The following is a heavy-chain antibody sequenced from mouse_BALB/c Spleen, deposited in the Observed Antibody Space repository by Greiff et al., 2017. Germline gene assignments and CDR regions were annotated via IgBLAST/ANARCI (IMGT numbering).Heavy chain of an antibody. CDR3: ARHYGSSYGYAMDY. CDR2: ILPGSGST. V-gene: IGHV1-9*01. Sequence: VQLQQSGAELMKPGASVKISCKATGYTFSSYWIEWVKQRPGHGLEWIGEILPGSGSTNYNEKFKGKATFTADTSSNTAYMQLSSLTSEDSAVYYCARHYGSSYGYAMDYWGQGTSVTVSS. CDR1: GYTFSSYW. D-gene: IGHD1-1*01. J-gene: IGHJ4*01.